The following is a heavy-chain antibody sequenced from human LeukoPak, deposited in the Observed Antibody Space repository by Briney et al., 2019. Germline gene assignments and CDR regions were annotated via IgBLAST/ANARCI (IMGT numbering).Heavy chain of an antibody. CDR2: MNPNSGNT. CDR1: GYTFTSYD. Sequence: ASVKVSCKASGYTFTSYDINWVRQATGQGLEWMGWMNPNSGNTGYAQKFQGRVTMTRNTSISTAYMELSSLRSEDTAVYYCARAQTDYSEILTGYYISNWFDPWGQGTLVTVSS. CDR3: ARAQTDYSEILTGYYISNWFDP. J-gene: IGHJ5*02. D-gene: IGHD3-9*01. V-gene: IGHV1-8*01.